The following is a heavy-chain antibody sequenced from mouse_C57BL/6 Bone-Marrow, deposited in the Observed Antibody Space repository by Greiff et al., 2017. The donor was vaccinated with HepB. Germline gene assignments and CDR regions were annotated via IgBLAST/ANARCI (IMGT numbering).Heavy chain of an antibody. J-gene: IGHJ2*01. CDR1: GFTFSDYG. V-gene: IGHV5-17*01. D-gene: IGHD1-1*01. CDR2: ISSGSSTI. Sequence: EVKVVESGGGLVKPGGSLKLSCAASGFTFSDYGMHWVRQAPEKGLEWVAYISSGSSTIYYADTVKGRFTISRDNAKNTLFLQMTSLRSEDTAMYYCAGDPNYYGSSYSYWGQGTTLTVSS. CDR3: AGDPNYYGSSYSY.